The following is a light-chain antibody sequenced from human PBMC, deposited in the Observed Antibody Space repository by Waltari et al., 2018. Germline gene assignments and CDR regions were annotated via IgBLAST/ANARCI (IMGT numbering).Light chain of an antibody. J-gene: IGLJ1*01. Sequence: SYVVTQPPSVSVAPGETATITCGGDNIGTYSVHWDQQKAGQAPVLVIFYDRDRPSGIPDRFSGSNSGNTATLTISRVEAGDEARYYCHVWHPHVDPGVFGTGTEVTVL. V-gene: IGLV3-21*04. CDR2: YDR. CDR3: HVWHPHVDPGV. CDR1: NIGTYS.